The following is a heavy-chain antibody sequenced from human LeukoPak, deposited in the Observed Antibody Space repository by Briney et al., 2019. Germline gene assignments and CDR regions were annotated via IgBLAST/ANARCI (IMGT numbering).Heavy chain of an antibody. CDR3: ARVNVVNSRSSVLTYYYYMDV. V-gene: IGHV1-69*13. CDR1: GGTFSSYA. CDR2: IIPIFGTA. J-gene: IGHJ6*03. D-gene: IGHD6-6*01. Sequence: ASVKVSCKASGGTFSSYAISWVRQAPGQGLEWMGGIIPIFGTANYAQKFQGRVTITADESTSTAYMELSSLRSEDTAVYYCARVNVVNSRSSVLTYYYYMDVWGKGTTVTVSS.